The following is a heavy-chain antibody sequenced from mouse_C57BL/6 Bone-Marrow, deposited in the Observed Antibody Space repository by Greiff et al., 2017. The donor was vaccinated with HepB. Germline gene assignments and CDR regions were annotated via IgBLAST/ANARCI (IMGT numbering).Heavy chain of an antibody. V-gene: IGHV3-6*01. D-gene: IGHD1-1*01. CDR3: ARYYYGLWYFDV. CDR2: ISYDGSN. J-gene: IGHJ1*03. CDR1: GYSITSGYY. Sequence: DVQLVESGPGLVKPSQSLSLTCSVTGYSITSGYYWNWIRQFPGNKLEWMGYISYDGSNNYNTSLKNRISITRDTSKNQFFLKLNSVTTEDTATYYCARYYYGLWYFDVWGTGTTVTVSS.